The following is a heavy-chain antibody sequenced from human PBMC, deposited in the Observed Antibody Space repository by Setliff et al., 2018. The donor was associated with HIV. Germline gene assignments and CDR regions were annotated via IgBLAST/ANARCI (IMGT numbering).Heavy chain of an antibody. CDR3: ARDAAADY. J-gene: IGHJ4*02. CDR1: HFTFSIYA. Sequence: PGGSLRLSCAASHFTFSIYAMTWVRQAPGKGLEWVSTISGSGGSTYYADSVKGRFTISRDNSKNSLYLQMRSLRVDDTAVYYCARDAAADYWGQGTLVTVSS. V-gene: IGHV3-23*01. D-gene: IGHD2-15*01. CDR2: ISGSGGST.